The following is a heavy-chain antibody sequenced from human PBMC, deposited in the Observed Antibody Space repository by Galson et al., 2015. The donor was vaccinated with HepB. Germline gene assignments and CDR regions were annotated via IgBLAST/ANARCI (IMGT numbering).Heavy chain of an antibody. V-gene: IGHV3-64D*06. Sequence: SLRLSCAASGFTFSSYAMHWVRQAPGKGLEYVSAISSNGGSTYYADSVKGRFTISRDNSKNTLYLQMSSLRAEDTAVYYCVKPSDSDAASWTRRDGYFDYWGQGTLVTVSS. J-gene: IGHJ4*02. CDR3: VKPSDSDAASWTRRDGYFDY. D-gene: IGHD3-22*01. CDR2: ISSNGGST. CDR1: GFTFSSYA.